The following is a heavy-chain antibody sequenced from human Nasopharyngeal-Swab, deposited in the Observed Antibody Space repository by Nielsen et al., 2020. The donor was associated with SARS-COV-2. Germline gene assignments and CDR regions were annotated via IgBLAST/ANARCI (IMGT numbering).Heavy chain of an antibody. D-gene: IGHD5-18*01. CDR2: ISPDGSTT. CDR1: GFTFSSYW. CDR3: TRDFDAATGY. J-gene: IGHJ4*02. V-gene: IGHV3-74*01. Sequence: GGSLRLSCAASGFTFSSYWMHWVRQAPGKGLVWVSRISPDGSTTGYADSVKGRFTIFRDNAKSTLYLQINSLRADDTAVYYCTRDFDAATGYWGQGTLVTVSS.